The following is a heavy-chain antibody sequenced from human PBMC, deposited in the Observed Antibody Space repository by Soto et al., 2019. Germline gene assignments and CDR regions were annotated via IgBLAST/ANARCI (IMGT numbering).Heavy chain of an antibody. CDR2: INSDGRST. V-gene: IGHV3-74*01. CDR3: AREPPLCCGGDCYNRMDV. Sequence: EVQLVESGGGLVQHGGSLSLSCAASGFTFSSYWMHWVRQAPGKGLVWVSRINSDGRSTSYADSVKGRLTISRDNAKHTLDLQMNSLSAEGTSVYYWAREPPLCCGGDCYNRMDVWGQGTTVTVSS. D-gene: IGHD2-21*02. J-gene: IGHJ6*02. CDR1: GFTFSSYW.